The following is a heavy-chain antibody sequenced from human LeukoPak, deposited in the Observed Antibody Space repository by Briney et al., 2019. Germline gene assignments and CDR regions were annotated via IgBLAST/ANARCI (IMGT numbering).Heavy chain of an antibody. Sequence: ASVKVSCKASGYTFTSHGINWVRQAPGQGLEWMGWISGYNGNTNYARKFQGRVTMTTDTSTSTAYLELSSLRSEDTAVYYCARGQFGELRGAFDIWGQGTMVTVSS. J-gene: IGHJ3*02. V-gene: IGHV1-18*01. CDR3: ARGQFGELRGAFDI. D-gene: IGHD1-26*01. CDR2: ISGYNGNT. CDR1: GYTFTSHG.